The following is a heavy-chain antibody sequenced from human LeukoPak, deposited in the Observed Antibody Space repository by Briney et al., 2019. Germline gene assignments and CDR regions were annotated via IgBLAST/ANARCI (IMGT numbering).Heavy chain of an antibody. CDR1: GFTLTTYN. Sequence: GGSLRLSCAASGFTLTTYNMNWVRRAPGKGLEWLSYISSSSTTIYYADSVKGRFTISRDNAKNSLFLQMDSLRDEDTAVYYCAREASSSWSSFDIWGQGTMVTVSS. CDR2: ISSSSTTI. J-gene: IGHJ3*02. CDR3: AREASSSWSSFDI. D-gene: IGHD6-13*01. V-gene: IGHV3-48*02.